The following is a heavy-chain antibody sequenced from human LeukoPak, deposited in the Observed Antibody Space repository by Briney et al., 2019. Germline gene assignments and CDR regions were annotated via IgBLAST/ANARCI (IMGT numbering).Heavy chain of an antibody. D-gene: IGHD3-10*01. J-gene: IGHJ4*02. CDR3: AKDSSTTWFGGDSK. CDR1: GFTFDSYP. V-gene: IGHV3-23*01. CDR2: ITSSGVGT. Sequence: GGSLRLSCAASGFTFDSYPMNWVRQAPGKGLEWVSTITSSGVGTYYADSVKGRLTISRDNSKNTLYLQMNSLRAEDTAVYFCAKDSSTTWFGGDSKWGQGTLVTVSS.